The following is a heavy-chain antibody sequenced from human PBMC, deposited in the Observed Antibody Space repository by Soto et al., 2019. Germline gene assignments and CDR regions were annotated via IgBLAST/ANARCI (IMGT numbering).Heavy chain of an antibody. CDR3: ARGHLYSSFDY. D-gene: IGHD2-21*01. CDR1: GYTFTGNY. Sequence: ASVKVSCKASGYTFTGNYMHWVRQAPGQGFEWMGWINVNSGGTKYAQKFQGWVTMTRDRAATTAYMELRGLTSDDTAVYYCARGHLYSSFDYWGQGSLVTVSS. V-gene: IGHV1-2*04. CDR2: INVNSGGT. J-gene: IGHJ4*02.